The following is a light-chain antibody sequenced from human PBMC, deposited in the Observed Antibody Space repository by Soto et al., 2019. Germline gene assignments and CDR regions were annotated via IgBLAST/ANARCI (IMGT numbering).Light chain of an antibody. CDR2: LNSDGSH. Sequence: QLVLTQSPSASASLEASVKLTCTLSSGHSSYAIAWHQQQPEKGPRYLMKLNSDGSHSKGDGIPDRFSGSSSGAARYLTVSRLQSEDEADYYCQTWGSGPVVFGGGTKLTVL. V-gene: IGLV4-69*01. J-gene: IGLJ2*01. CDR1: SGHSSYA. CDR3: QTWGSGPVV.